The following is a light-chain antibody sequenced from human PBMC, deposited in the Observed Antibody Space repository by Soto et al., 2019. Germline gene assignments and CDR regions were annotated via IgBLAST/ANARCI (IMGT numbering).Light chain of an antibody. CDR3: QQYDTYPST. J-gene: IGKJ1*01. V-gene: IGKV1-5*01. CDR1: ESIRSW. CDR2: DAS. Sequence: DIQMTQSPSTLSASVGARVTITCRASESIRSWLAWYQQKPGKAPNLLIYDASNLESGVPSRFSGSLSGTEFTCTINSLRPDDLAAYYCQQYDTYPSTFGQGTKGESK.